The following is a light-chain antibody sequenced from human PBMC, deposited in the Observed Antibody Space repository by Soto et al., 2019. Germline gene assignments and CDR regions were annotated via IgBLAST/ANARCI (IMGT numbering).Light chain of an antibody. CDR2: GAS. CDR3: QHYNNWLGT. J-gene: IGKJ4*01. Sequence: EIVVTQSPAILSVSPGERVTLSCRASQNVVNNLAWYQQRLGQVPRLLIYGASARATRVPARFSGSGSGTEFFLTISGLQSEDFAVYYCQHYNNWLGTFGGGTKVEIK. V-gene: IGKV3-15*01. CDR1: QNVVNN.